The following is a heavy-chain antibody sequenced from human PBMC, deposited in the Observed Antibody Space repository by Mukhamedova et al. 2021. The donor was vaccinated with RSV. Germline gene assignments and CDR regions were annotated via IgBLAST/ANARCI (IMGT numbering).Heavy chain of an antibody. CDR3: ARHDYSGGFDI. D-gene: IGHD4-11*01. CDR2: IYYSGST. Sequence: GKGLEWIGSIYYSGSTYYNPSLKSRVTISVDTSKNQFSLKLSSVTAADTAVYYCARHDYSGGFDIWGQGTMVTVSS. J-gene: IGHJ3*02. V-gene: IGHV4-39*01.